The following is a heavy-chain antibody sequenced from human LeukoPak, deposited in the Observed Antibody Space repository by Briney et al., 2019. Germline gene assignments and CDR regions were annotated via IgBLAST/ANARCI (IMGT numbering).Heavy chain of an antibody. J-gene: IGHJ4*02. CDR3: AKLDTAMLNYFDY. CDR2: IKQDGSEK. V-gene: IGHV3-7*01. Sequence: GGSLRLSCAASGFTFSSYWMSWVRQAPGKGLEWVANIKQDGSEKYYMDSVKGRFTISRDNAKNSLYLQMNSLRAEDTAVYYCAKLDTAMLNYFDYWGQGTLVTVSS. CDR1: GFTFSSYW. D-gene: IGHD5-18*01.